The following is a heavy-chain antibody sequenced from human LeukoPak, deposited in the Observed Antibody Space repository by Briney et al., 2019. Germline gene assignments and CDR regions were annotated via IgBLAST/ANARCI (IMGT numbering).Heavy chain of an antibody. J-gene: IGHJ4*02. V-gene: IGHV3-7*01. Sequence: GGSLRLSCTASGFTFKNYRMTWVRQAPGKGLEWVASMKDDGNEIQYVDSVKGRFTISRDNAKNSLYLQMNNLRAEDTAVYYCARNRATNDYWGQGSLVTVSS. D-gene: IGHD1-26*01. CDR3: ARNRATNDY. CDR1: GFTFKNYR. CDR2: MKDDGNEI.